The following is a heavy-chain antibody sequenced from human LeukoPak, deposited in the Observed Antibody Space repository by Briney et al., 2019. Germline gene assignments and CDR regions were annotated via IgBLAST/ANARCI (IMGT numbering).Heavy chain of an antibody. V-gene: IGHV3-21*04. CDR2: ISSSSSYI. D-gene: IGHD6-13*01. J-gene: IGHJ4*02. Sequence: GGSLRLSCAASGFTFSSYSMNWVRQAPGKGLEWVSFISSSSSYIYYADSVKGRFTISRDNAKNSLYLQMNSLRAEDTAVYYCAKPIRGIIAAAGPGDYWGQGTLVTVSS. CDR1: GFTFSSYS. CDR3: AKPIRGIIAAAGPGDY.